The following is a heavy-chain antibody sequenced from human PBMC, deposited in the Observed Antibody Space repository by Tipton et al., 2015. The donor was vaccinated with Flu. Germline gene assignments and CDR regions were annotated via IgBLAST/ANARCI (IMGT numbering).Heavy chain of an antibody. Sequence: SLRLSCAASGFTFSNYGMHWVRQAPGKGLEWVAVIWYDGSKKYYADSVKGRFTVSRDNSKNTLYLQVNSLRAEDTAVYYCARGGEYWQWLGGDVAYWGQGTLVTASS. D-gene: IGHD6-19*01. CDR1: GFTFSNYG. V-gene: IGHV3-33*01. J-gene: IGHJ4*02. CDR3: ARGGEYWQWLGGDVAY. CDR2: IWYDGSKK.